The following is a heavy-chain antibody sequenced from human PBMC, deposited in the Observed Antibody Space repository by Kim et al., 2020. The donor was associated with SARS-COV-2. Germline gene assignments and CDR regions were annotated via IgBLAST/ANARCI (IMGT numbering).Heavy chain of an antibody. J-gene: IGHJ6*02. CDR1: GYTFTSYA. CDR3: ARDGTYCGGDCYAPEDYYYGMDV. V-gene: IGHV1-3*01. D-gene: IGHD2-21*02. CDR2: INAGNGNT. Sequence: ASVKVSCKASGYTFTSYAMHWVRQAPGQRLEWMGWINAGNGNTKYSQKFQGRVTITRDTSASTAYMELSSLRSEDTAVYYCARDGTYCGGDCYAPEDYYYGMDVWGQGTTVTVS.